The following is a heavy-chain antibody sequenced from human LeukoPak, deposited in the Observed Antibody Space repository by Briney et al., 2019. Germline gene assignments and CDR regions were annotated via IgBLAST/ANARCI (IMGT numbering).Heavy chain of an antibody. CDR2: IYSGGST. CDR3: ARASSITLVDAFDI. D-gene: IGHD3-10*01. Sequence: GGSLRLSCAASGFTVSSNYMSWVRQAPGKGLEWVSVIYSGGSTYYADSVKGRFTISRDNSKNTLYLQMNSLRAEDTAVYYCARASSITLVDAFDIWGQGTMVTVSS. V-gene: IGHV3-53*01. J-gene: IGHJ3*02. CDR1: GFTVSSNY.